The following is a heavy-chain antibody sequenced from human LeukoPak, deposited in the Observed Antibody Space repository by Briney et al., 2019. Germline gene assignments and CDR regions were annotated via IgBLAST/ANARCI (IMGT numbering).Heavy chain of an antibody. CDR2: ISSSSSYI. D-gene: IGHD3-9*01. V-gene: IGHV3-21*01. CDR1: GFTFSSYS. J-gene: IGHJ6*02. Sequence: GGSLRLSCAASGFTFSSYSMNWVRQAPGKGLEWVSSISSSSSYIYYADSVKGRFTISRDNAKNSLYLQMNSLRAEDTAVYYCARDSVLRYFDWFGRGYYGMDVWGQGTTVTVSS. CDR3: ARDSVLRYFDWFGRGYYGMDV.